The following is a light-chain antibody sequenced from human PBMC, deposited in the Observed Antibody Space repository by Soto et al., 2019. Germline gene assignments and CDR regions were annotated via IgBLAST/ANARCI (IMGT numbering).Light chain of an antibody. CDR2: DVS. Sequence: QSALTQPASVSGSPGQSITISCTGTSSDVGGYNYVSWYQQHPGKAPKLMIYDVSNRPSGVSNRFSGSKSGNTASLTISGLQAEDEADYYCNSYTCSSTRLYVFGTGTKVTVL. J-gene: IGLJ1*01. CDR3: NSYTCSSTRLYV. CDR1: SSDVGGYNY. V-gene: IGLV2-14*01.